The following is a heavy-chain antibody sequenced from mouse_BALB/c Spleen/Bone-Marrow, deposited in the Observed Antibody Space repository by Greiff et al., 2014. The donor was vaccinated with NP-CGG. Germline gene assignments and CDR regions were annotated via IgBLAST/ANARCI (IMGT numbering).Heavy chain of an antibody. CDR1: GFNIKDTF. CDR3: ASSGNYEGGAMDY. D-gene: IGHD2-1*01. CDR2: IDPANGIT. Sequence: EVQLQESGAELVKPGASVKLSCTASGFNIKDTFMHWMKQRPEQGLEWNGRIDPANGITKYDPKFQGKATITTGTSSNAAYLQLSSLTSEDTAVYYCASSGNYEGGAMDYWGQGTSVTVSS. V-gene: IGHV14-3*02. J-gene: IGHJ4*01.